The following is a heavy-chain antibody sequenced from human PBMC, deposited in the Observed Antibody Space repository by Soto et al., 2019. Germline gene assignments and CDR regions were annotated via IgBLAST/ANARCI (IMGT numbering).Heavy chain of an antibody. D-gene: IGHD1-1*01. J-gene: IGHJ6*03. Sequence: EVQLVESGGGLVQPGGSLRLSCAASGFTFSSYSMNWVRQAPGKGLEWISYITSRGNTMSYADSVRGRFTISRDNARNSLYLQMNSLRDEDTAVYYCVRDSGWQLLVWGKGTTVTVS. CDR3: VRDSGWQLLV. CDR1: GFTFSSYS. CDR2: ITSRGNTM. V-gene: IGHV3-48*02.